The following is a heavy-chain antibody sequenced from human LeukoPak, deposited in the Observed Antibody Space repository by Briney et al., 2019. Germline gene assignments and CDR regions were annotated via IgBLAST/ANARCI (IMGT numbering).Heavy chain of an antibody. D-gene: IGHD3-22*01. CDR1: GYTLTELS. CDR3: ATRSVGVDSSGYPFDY. J-gene: IGHJ4*02. V-gene: IGHV1-24*01. Sequence: AAVKVSCKGSGYTLTELSMHWVRQAPGKGREGMGGFYPEDGETIYAQKFQGRVTMTEDTSTDTAYMELSSLRSEDTAVYYCATRSVGVDSSGYPFDYWGQGTLVTVSS. CDR2: FYPEDGET.